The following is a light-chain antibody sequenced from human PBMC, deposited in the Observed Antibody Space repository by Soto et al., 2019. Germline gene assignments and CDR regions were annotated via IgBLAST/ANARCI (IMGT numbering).Light chain of an antibody. CDR3: QQYAGSPRT. Sequence: EIVLTQSPGTLSLSPGERATLSCRATQSVTSSYLAWYQHKPGQAPRLLIYSASRRATGIPDRFTGSGSGTDFTLTINRVEPEDFAVYFCQQYAGSPRTFGQGTKVDIK. V-gene: IGKV3-20*01. J-gene: IGKJ1*01. CDR1: QSVTSSY. CDR2: SAS.